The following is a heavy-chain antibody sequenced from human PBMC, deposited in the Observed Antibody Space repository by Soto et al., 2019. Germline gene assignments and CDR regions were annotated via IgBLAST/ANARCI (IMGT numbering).Heavy chain of an antibody. Sequence: QPQLVESGGGLVQSGGSLRLSCEAFRFTFSDYYMSWIRQAPGKGLEWLSYISGSGTTIYYADSVKGRFTISRDNAMNSLYLQMNSLRAEDTAVYYCARDHYYGFGRSSFDPWGQGTLVTVSS. V-gene: IGHV3-11*01. CDR3: ARDHYYGFGRSSFDP. CDR2: ISGSGTTI. J-gene: IGHJ5*02. D-gene: IGHD3-10*01. CDR1: RFTFSDYY.